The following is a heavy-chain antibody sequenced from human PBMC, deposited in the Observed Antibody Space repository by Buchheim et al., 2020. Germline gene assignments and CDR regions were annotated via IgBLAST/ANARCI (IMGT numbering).Heavy chain of an antibody. Sequence: QVQLVQSGAEVKKPGASVKVSCKASGFTLTGYYMHWVRQAPGQGLEWMGWINPDSGGTNYAQKFQGRVTMTREASIKHAYMELSSLTSDDSAVYYCARTSSFDYWGQGTL. CDR3: ARTSSFDY. CDR2: INPDSGGT. CDR1: GFTLTGYY. V-gene: IGHV1-2*02. J-gene: IGHJ4*02.